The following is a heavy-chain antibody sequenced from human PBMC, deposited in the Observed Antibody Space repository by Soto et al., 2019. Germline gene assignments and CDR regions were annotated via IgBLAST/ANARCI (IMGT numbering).Heavy chain of an antibody. CDR3: AKDSVQKATFDD. J-gene: IGHJ4*02. CDR2: ISHDGDDQ. V-gene: IGHV3-30*18. Sequence: RRLSCEASTFAFTFSNYGMHWVRLVPGKGLEWLGGISHDGDDQYYADTVKGRFTVSRDNVRNILYLQMNSLRSEDTARSYCAKDSVQKATFDDWGQGTLVTVSS. CDR1: TFAFTFSNYG. D-gene: IGHD1-1*01.